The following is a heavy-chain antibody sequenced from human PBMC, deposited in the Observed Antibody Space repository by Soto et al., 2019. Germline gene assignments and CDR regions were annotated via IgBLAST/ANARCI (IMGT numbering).Heavy chain of an antibody. CDR1: GFTFSSIW. CDR2: INSDGSST. V-gene: IGHV3-74*01. CDR3: ARVHSSSYHYFDY. J-gene: IGHJ4*02. Sequence: GESLRLSCEPSGFTFSSIWMHWVRQAPGKGLVWVSRINSDGSSTSYADSVKGRFTISRGNSKNTLYLQMSSLRAEDTAVYYCARVHSSSYHYFDYWGQGT. D-gene: IGHD6-13*01.